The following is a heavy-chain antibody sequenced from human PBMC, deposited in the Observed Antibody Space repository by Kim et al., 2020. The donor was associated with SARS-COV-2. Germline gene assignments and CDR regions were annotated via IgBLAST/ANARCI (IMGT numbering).Heavy chain of an antibody. CDR1: GFTFSSYG. Sequence: GGSLRLSCAASGFTFSSYGMHWVRQAPGKGLEWVAVIWYDGSNKYYADSVKGRFTISRDNSKNTLYLQMNSLRAEDTAVYYCARAIRDVQLEQRRGYYYYYYGMDVWGQGTTVTVSS. V-gene: IGHV3-33*01. J-gene: IGHJ6*02. D-gene: IGHD1-1*01. CDR2: IWYDGSNK. CDR3: ARAIRDVQLEQRRGYYYYYYGMDV.